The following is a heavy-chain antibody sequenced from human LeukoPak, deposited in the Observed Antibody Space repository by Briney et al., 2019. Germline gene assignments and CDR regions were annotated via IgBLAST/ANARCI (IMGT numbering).Heavy chain of an antibody. J-gene: IGHJ4*02. V-gene: IGHV3-23*01. CDR2: ISGSGGST. Sequence: GGSLRHSCAASGFAFSSYAMSWVRQAPGKGLEWVSAISGSGGSTYYADSVKGRFTISRDNSKNTLYLQMNSLRAEDRAVYYCAKMSDLSGYYPRIDYWGQGTLVTVSS. D-gene: IGHD3-3*01. CDR3: AKMSDLSGYYPRIDY. CDR1: GFAFSSYA.